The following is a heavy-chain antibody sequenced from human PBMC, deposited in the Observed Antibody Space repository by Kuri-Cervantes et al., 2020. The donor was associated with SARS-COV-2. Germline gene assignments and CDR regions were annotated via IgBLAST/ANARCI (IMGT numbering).Heavy chain of an antibody. CDR1: GGSFSGYY. Sequence: SETLSLTCAVYGGSFSGYYWSWIRQPPGMGLEWIGEINHSGSTNYNPSLKSRVTISVDTSKNQFSLKLSSVTAADTAVYYCARAPHCTSCYSNWFDPWGQGTLVTVSS. D-gene: IGHD2-2*01. V-gene: IGHV4-34*01. CDR3: ARAPHCTSCYSNWFDP. J-gene: IGHJ5*02. CDR2: INHSGST.